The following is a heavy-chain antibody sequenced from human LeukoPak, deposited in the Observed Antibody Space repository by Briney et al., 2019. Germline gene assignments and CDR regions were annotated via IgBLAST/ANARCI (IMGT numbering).Heavy chain of an antibody. CDR3: ARSDQGPEE. D-gene: IGHD2-2*01. CDR1: GFTFSSFE. V-gene: IGHV3-7*01. Sequence: GGSLRLSCAASGFTFSSFEMNWVRQAPGKGLEWVAIVNTDGSEKHYVDSVRGRFIVSRDNAKNSLYLQITSLRGDDTALYYCARSDQGPEEWGQGTLVTVSS. J-gene: IGHJ4*02. CDR2: VNTDGSEK.